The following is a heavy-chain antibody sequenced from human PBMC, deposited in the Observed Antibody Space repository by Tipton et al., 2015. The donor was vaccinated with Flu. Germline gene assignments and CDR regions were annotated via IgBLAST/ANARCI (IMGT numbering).Heavy chain of an antibody. V-gene: IGHV3-7*03. J-gene: IGHJ4*02. CDR2: INQDGSVK. CDR3: ARQIGGGDCY. D-gene: IGHD2-21*01. Sequence: SLRLSCAASGFTFSTYWMTWVRQAPGKGLEWVANINQDGSVKYYVDSVKGRFTISRDNAKNSLYLQMNSLRADDTALYYCARQIGGGDCYWGQGALVTVSS. CDR1: GFTFSTYW.